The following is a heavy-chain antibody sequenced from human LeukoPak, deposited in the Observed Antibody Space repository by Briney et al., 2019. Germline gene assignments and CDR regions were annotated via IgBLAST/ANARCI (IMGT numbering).Heavy chain of an antibody. Sequence: GGSLRLSCAASGFTVGSNYMSWVRQAPGKGLEWVSVIYSGGSTYYTDSVKGRFTISRDNSKNTLYLQMNSLRAEDTAVYYCAREAPGAKIDYWGQGTLVTVS. V-gene: IGHV3-53*01. CDR2: IYSGGST. CDR1: GFTVGSNY. J-gene: IGHJ4*02. D-gene: IGHD1-26*01. CDR3: AREAPGAKIDY.